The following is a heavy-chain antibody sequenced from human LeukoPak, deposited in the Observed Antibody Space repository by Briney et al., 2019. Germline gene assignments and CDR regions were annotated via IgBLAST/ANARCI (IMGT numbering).Heavy chain of an antibody. D-gene: IGHD2-2*02. Sequence: SETLSLTCSVSVGSISNYYWSWIRQPPGKGLEWIGYIYYSGNTNYNPSLKSRVTISVDTSKNQFSLKLSSVTAADTAVYYCARDRGLGYCSSTSCHRDYYGMDVWGQGTTVTVSS. CDR1: VGSISNYY. CDR3: ARDRGLGYCSSTSCHRDYYGMDV. CDR2: IYYSGNT. J-gene: IGHJ6*02. V-gene: IGHV4-59*01.